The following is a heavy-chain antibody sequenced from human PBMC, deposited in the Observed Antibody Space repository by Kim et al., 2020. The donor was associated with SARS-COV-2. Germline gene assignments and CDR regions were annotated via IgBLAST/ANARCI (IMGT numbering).Heavy chain of an antibody. CDR1: GFTFGDYA. J-gene: IGHJ5*02. CDR2: ISWNSGSI. Sequence: GGSLRLSCAASGFTFGDYAMHWVRQAPGKGLEWVSGISWNSGSIGYADSVKGRFTISRDNAKNSLYLQMNSLRAEDTALYYCAKDMFRTLPALLHGNWFDPWGQGTLVTVSS. V-gene: IGHV3-9*01. CDR3: AKDMFRTLPALLHGNWFDP. D-gene: IGHD2-2*01.